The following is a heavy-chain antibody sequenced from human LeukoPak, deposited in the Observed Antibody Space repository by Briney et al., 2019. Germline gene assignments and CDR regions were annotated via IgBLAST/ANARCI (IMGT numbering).Heavy chain of an antibody. CDR2: ISYDGSNK. J-gene: IGHJ5*02. V-gene: IGHV3-30*14. D-gene: IGHD2-8*02. Sequence: GGSLRLSCAASGFTFSSYAMHWVRQAPGKGLEWVAVISYDGSNKYYADSVKGRFTISRDNSKNTLYLQMNSLRAEDTAVYYCARGGEWAWGQGTLVTVSS. CDR1: GFTFSSYA. CDR3: ARGGEWA.